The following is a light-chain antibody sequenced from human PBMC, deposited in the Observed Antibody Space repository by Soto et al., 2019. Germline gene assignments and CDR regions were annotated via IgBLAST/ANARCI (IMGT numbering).Light chain of an antibody. J-gene: IGKJ3*01. Sequence: EIVLTQSPGTLSLSPGEEATLSCRASQSVSSNYLAWYQQKPGQAPRLLIFGASSRASDIPDRFSGSGSGTDFTLTISRLEPEDFAMYYCQQYGSSPRTFGPGTRVDIK. CDR3: QQYGSSPRT. CDR2: GAS. CDR1: QSVSSNY. V-gene: IGKV3-20*01.